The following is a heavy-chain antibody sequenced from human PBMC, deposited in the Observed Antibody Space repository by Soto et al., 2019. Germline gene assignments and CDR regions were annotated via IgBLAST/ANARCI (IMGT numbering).Heavy chain of an antibody. D-gene: IGHD6-13*01. CDR1: GFTFSSYV. Sequence: EVQLLESGGGLVQPGGSLRLSCAASGFTFSSYVLSWVRQAPGRGLEWVSVISGSGTNTYSADSVKGRFTISRDNSKNTLYLQMNSLRAEDTAVSYCAQGGGATAVNWFDPWGQGTLVTVSS. J-gene: IGHJ5*02. V-gene: IGHV3-23*01. CDR2: ISGSGTNT. CDR3: AQGGGATAVNWFDP.